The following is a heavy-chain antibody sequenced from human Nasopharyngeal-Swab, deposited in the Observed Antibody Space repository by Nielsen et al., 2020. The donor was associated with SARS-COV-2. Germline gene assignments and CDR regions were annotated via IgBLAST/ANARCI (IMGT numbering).Heavy chain of an antibody. CDR2: IWYDGSNK. Sequence: GESLKISCAASGFTFSSYGMHWVRQAPGKGLEWVAVIWYDGSNKYYADSVKGRFTISRDNAKNSLYLQMNSLRAEDTAVYYCARDRYCSGGSCYSPAFDIWGQGTMVTVSS. CDR3: ARDRYCSGGSCYSPAFDI. J-gene: IGHJ3*02. CDR1: GFTFSSYG. V-gene: IGHV3-33*01. D-gene: IGHD2-15*01.